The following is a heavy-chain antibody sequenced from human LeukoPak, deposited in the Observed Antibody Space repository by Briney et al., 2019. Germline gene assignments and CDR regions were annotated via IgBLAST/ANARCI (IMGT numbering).Heavy chain of an antibody. J-gene: IGHJ4*02. Sequence: PSETLSLTCTVSGGSISSGGYYWSWIRQHPGKGLEWIGYIYYSGSTYYNPSLKSRVTISVDTSKNQFSLKLSSVTAADTAVYYCAPYCSSTSCRRGAFDYWGQGTLVTVSS. CDR3: APYCSSTSCRRGAFDY. D-gene: IGHD2-2*01. V-gene: IGHV4-31*03. CDR2: IYYSGST. CDR1: GGSISSGGYY.